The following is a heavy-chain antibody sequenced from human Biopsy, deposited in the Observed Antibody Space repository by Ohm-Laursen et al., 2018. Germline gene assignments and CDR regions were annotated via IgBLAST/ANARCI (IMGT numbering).Heavy chain of an antibody. V-gene: IGHV1-2*02. CDR3: ALQSVAQMKNFDY. J-gene: IGHJ4*02. D-gene: IGHD6-19*01. CDR2: ISPKSGGT. Sequence: GASVKVSCKASGFSFTGYYIHWVRQAPGQGLEWMGWISPKSGGTNYAQKFQGNITVTKNTSMSTAYMEMSRLRSDDTAVYYCALQSVAQMKNFDYWGQGTLVTVSS. CDR1: GFSFTGYY.